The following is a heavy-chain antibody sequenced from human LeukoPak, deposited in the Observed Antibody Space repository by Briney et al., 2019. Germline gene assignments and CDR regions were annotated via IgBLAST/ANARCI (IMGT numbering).Heavy chain of an antibody. CDR3: ARGDLNSGVGYYYYMDV. CDR1: GGTFSSYA. D-gene: IGHD2/OR15-2a*01. J-gene: IGHJ6*03. V-gene: IGHV1-69*13. Sequence: GASVKVSCKASGGTFSSYAISWVRQAPGQGLEWMGGIIPIFGTANYAQKFQGGVTITADESTSTAYMELSSLRSEDTAVYYCARGDLNSGVGYYYYMDVWGKGTTVTVSS. CDR2: IIPIFGTA.